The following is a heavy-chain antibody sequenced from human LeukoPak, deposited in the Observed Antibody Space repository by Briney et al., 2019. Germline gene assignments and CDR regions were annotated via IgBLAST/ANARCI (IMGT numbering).Heavy chain of an antibody. CDR3: ARALTTLYDFWSGYYPTYYYYYGMDV. Sequence: SETLSLTCTVSGGSISSGGYYWSWIRQHPGKGLEWIGYIYYSGSTYYNPSLKSRVTISVDTSKNQFSLKLSSVTAADTAVYYCARALTTLYDFWSGYYPTYYYYYGMDVWGQGTTATVSS. J-gene: IGHJ6*02. CDR2: IYYSGST. CDR1: GGSISSGGYY. D-gene: IGHD3-3*01. V-gene: IGHV4-31*03.